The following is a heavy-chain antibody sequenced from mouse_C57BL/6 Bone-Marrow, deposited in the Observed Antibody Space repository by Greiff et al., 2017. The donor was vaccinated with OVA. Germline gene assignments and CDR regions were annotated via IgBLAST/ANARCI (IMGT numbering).Heavy chain of an antibody. J-gene: IGHJ2*01. Sequence: QVQLQQPGAELVKPGASVKMSCKASDYTFTSYWITWVKQRPGQGLEWIGDIYPGSGSTNYNEKFKSKATLTVDTSSSTAYMQLSSLTSEDSAVYYCASYYGSSYPSDYWGQGTTLTVSS. D-gene: IGHD1-1*01. CDR3: ASYYGSSYPSDY. CDR2: IYPGSGST. V-gene: IGHV1-55*01. CDR1: DYTFTSYW.